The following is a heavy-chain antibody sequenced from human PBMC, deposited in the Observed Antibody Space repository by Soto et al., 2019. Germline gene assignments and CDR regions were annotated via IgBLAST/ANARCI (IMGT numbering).Heavy chain of an antibody. V-gene: IGHV4-59*11. CDR1: GGSISSHY. J-gene: IGHJ4*02. D-gene: IGHD3-22*01. CDR2: IYYSGFT. Sequence: PSDTLCLTCTVSGGSISSHYWSWIRQPPGKGLEWIGYIYYSGFTDYNPSLKSRVTISEDTSKNQFSLRLTSVTAADTAVYYCARDQNSSGYLDYWGQGILVTVSS. CDR3: ARDQNSSGYLDY.